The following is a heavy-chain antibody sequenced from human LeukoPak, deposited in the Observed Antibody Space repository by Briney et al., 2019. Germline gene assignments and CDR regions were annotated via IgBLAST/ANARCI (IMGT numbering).Heavy chain of an antibody. Sequence: ASVKVSCKASGYTFTSYGISWVRQAPGQGLEWMGWISAYNGNTNYAQKLQGGVTMTTDTSTSTAYMELRSLRSDDTAVYYCARDRSRDSSGYYFDWFDPWGQGTLVTVSS. CDR3: ARDRSRDSSGYYFDWFDP. J-gene: IGHJ5*02. CDR2: ISAYNGNT. D-gene: IGHD3-22*01. CDR1: GYTFTSYG. V-gene: IGHV1-18*01.